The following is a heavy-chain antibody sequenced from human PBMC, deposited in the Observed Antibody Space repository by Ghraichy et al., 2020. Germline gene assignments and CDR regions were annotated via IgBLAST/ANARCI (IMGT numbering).Heavy chain of an antibody. CDR2: ISGSGGST. V-gene: IGHV3-23*01. CDR1: GFTFSSYA. J-gene: IGHJ4*02. CDR3: AKDRDFGVYEPPGDDY. Sequence: LSLTCAASGFTFSSYAMSWVRQAPGKGLEWVSAISGSGGSTYYADSVKGRFTISRDNSKNTLYLQMNSLRAEDTAVYYCAKDRDFGVYEPPGDDYWGQGTLVTVSS. D-gene: IGHD3-16*01.